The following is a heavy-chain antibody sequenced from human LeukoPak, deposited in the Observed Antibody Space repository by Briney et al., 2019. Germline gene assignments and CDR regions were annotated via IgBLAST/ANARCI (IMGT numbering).Heavy chain of an antibody. CDR1: GFSFGSYW. Sequence: GGSLKLSCAASGFSFGSYWVSWVRQAPGMGLEWVANINEDGSAKYYVDSVGGRFTLSRDNAKNSLYLQMNSLRAEDTAVYYCASLWGAQPWGQGTLVTVSS. D-gene: IGHD3-16*01. CDR3: ASLWGAQP. CDR2: INEDGSAK. J-gene: IGHJ4*02. V-gene: IGHV3-7*01.